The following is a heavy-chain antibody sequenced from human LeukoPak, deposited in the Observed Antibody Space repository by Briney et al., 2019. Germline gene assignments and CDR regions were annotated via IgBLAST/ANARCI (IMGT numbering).Heavy chain of an antibody. CDR2: IYYSGST. J-gene: IGHJ5*02. V-gene: IGHV4-61*01. D-gene: IGHD3-10*01. CDR1: GGSVSSGSYY. Sequence: PSETLSLTCTASGGSVSSGSYYWSWIRQPPGKGLEWIGYIYYSGSTNYNPSLKSRVTISVDTSKNQFSLKLSSVTAADTAVYYCARERAQWFGELSNWFDPWGQGTLVTVSS. CDR3: ARERAQWFGELSNWFDP.